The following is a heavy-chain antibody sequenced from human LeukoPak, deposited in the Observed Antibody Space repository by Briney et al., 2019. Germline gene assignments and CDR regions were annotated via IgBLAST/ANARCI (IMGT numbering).Heavy chain of an antibody. J-gene: IGHJ6*03. Sequence: PGGSLRLSCAASGFTFSSYGMTWVRQAPGKGLEWVSYISSSSSTIYYADSVKGRFNISRDNAKNSLYLQLNSLRAEDTAVYYCARAGRKSRGVDIVRKKETDYYYYLDVWGKGTTVTVSS. V-gene: IGHV3-48*01. D-gene: IGHD2-15*01. CDR3: ARAGRKSRGVDIVRKKETDYYYYLDV. CDR2: ISSSSSTI. CDR1: GFTFSSYG.